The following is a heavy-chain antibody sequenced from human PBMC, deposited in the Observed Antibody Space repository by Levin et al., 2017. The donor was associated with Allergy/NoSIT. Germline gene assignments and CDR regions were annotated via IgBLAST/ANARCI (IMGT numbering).Heavy chain of an antibody. D-gene: IGHD3-10*01. V-gene: IGHV3-21*01. Sequence: KASETLSLTCAASGFSFNTYTIIWVRQAPGKGLEWVASINRNSDYIYYAESVKGRFTISRDNAKDSVYLQMHSLRADDTAVYFCADGGSGSFHSTYWGQGTLVTVSS. CDR2: INRNSDYI. J-gene: IGHJ4*02. CDR3: ADGGSGSFHSTY. CDR1: GFSFNTYT.